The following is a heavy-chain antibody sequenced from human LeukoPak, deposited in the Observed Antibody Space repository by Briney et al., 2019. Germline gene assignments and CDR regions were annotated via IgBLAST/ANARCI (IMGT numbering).Heavy chain of an antibody. CDR3: ARHIVGEQNFDY. Sequence: PGGSLRLSCAASGFTFGAYWMSWFRQAPGKGPEWVASIKDDGSAQFYVDSLEGRFTISRGNAKNTLYLQMDTMRVEDTAVYYCARHIVGEQNFDYWSQGTLVTVSS. V-gene: IGHV3-7*01. CDR2: IKDDGSAQ. CDR1: GFTFGAYW. D-gene: IGHD3-16*02. J-gene: IGHJ4*02.